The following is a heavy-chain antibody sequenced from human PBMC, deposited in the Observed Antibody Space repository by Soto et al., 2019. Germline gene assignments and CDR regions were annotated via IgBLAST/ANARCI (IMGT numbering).Heavy chain of an antibody. CDR2: IKSKTDGGTT. J-gene: IGHJ6*02. CDR1: GFTFSNAW. V-gene: IGHV3-15*07. Sequence: GGSLRLSCAASGFTFSNAWMNWVRQAPGKGLEWVGRIKSKTDGGTTDYAAPVKGRFTISRDDSKNTLYLQMNSLKTEDTAVYYCTTHYYDSSDFPMDVWGQGTTVTVSS. CDR3: TTHYYDSSDFPMDV. D-gene: IGHD3-22*01.